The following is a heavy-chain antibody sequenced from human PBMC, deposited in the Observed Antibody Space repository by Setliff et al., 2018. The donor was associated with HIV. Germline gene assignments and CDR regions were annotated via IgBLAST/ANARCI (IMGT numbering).Heavy chain of an antibody. D-gene: IGHD3-10*01. Sequence: GVLRLSCAASGFTFSSYAMSWVRQAPGKGLEWVSAISGSGGSTYYADSVKGRFTISRDNSKNTLYLQMNSLRAEDTAVYYCAKENGYYYGSGSYYKGYFDYWGQGTLVTVSS. J-gene: IGHJ4*02. CDR1: GFTFSSYA. CDR3: AKENGYYYGSGSYYKGYFDY. V-gene: IGHV3-23*01. CDR2: ISGSGGST.